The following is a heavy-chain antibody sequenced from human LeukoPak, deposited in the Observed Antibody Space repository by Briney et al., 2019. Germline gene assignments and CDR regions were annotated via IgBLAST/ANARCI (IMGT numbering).Heavy chain of an antibody. Sequence: SQTLSLTCDISGDSVSSNSVIWNWIRQSPSRGLEWLGRTYYRSKWYNDYAVSVKSRITINPDTSKNQFSLQLNSVTPEDTAVYYCARGIYNFDYWGQGTLVTVSS. CDR3: ARGIYNFDY. CDR1: GDSVSSNSVI. V-gene: IGHV6-1*01. J-gene: IGHJ4*02. D-gene: IGHD2-2*02. CDR2: TYYRSKWYN.